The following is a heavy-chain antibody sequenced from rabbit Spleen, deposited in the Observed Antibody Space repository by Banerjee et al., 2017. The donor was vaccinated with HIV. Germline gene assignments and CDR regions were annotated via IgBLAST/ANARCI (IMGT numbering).Heavy chain of an antibody. CDR3: ARDLVGVIGWNFYL. Sequence: QSLEESGGDLVKPGASLTLTCTASGFSFSDDYCMCWVRQAPGKGLEWIGCIWAGSSGSTYYASWAKGRFTISKTSSTTVTLQMTSLTAADTATYFCARDLVGVIGWNFYLWGPGTLVTVS. D-gene: IGHD2-1*01. J-gene: IGHJ4*01. V-gene: IGHV1S40*01. CDR1: GFSFSDDYC. CDR2: IWAGSSGST.